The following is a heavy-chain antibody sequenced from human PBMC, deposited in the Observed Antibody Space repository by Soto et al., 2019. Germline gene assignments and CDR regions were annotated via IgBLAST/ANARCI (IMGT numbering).Heavy chain of an antibody. CDR1: GFTFSSYS. CDR3: ARAGYYDSSGYYPYYYGMDV. J-gene: IGHJ6*02. D-gene: IGHD3-22*01. V-gene: IGHV3-48*02. Sequence: GGSLRLSCAASGFTFSSYSMNWVRQAPGKGLEWVSYISSSSSTIYYADSVKGRFTISRDNAKNSLYLQMNSLRDEDTAVYYCARAGYYDSSGYYPYYYGMDVCGQGTTVTVSS. CDR2: ISSSSSTI.